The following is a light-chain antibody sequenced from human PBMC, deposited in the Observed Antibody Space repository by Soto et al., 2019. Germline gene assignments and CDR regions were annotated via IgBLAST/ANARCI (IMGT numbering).Light chain of an antibody. CDR3: QEYDSAPWT. J-gene: IGKJ1*01. CDR2: AAS. CDR1: QGISTY. Sequence: DIQMTQSPSSLSASVRDRVTITCRASQGISTYLAWYQQKPGKVPKLLIYAASTLQSGVPSRFSGSASGTDFTLTISSLQAEVVATYSCQEYDSAPWTCGQGTKVEI. V-gene: IGKV1-27*01.